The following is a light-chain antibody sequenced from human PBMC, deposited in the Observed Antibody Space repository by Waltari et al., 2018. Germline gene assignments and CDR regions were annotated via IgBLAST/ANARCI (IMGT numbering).Light chain of an antibody. Sequence: NFMLTQPHSVSESPGKTGTISCTGSSGSIASNYVQWYQQRPGSAPTTVIFEDNQRPSGVPDQFSGSIDSSSNSASHTLSRLRTEDEADYYCQCYDTSNHGVFGGGSQLTVL. V-gene: IGLV6-57*02. CDR3: QCYDTSNHGV. J-gene: IGLJ3*02. CDR1: SGSIASNY. CDR2: EDN.